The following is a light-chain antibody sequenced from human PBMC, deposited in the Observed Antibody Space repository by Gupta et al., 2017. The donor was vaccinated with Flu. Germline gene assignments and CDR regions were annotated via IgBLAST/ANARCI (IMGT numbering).Light chain of an antibody. CDR2: GAS. Sequence: VLTQSLGTLSLCPGERATLSCRASQSVSSSYLAWYQQKPGQAPRLLIYGASSRATGIPDRFSGSGSGTDFTLTISRLEPEDFAVYYCQQYGSSPPITFGQGTRLEIK. J-gene: IGKJ5*01. CDR1: QSVSSSY. CDR3: QQYGSSPPIT. V-gene: IGKV3-20*01.